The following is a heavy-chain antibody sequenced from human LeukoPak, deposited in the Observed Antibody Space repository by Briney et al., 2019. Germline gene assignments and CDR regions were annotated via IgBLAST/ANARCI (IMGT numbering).Heavy chain of an antibody. CDR2: IYNTLYV. CDR3: ARGRSYDITGYNPTFYFDS. D-gene: IGHD3-9*01. J-gene: IGHJ4*02. V-gene: IGHV4-59*02. Sequence: PSETLSLTCTVSGASVIGSYWTCIRQSPGETLQYISYIYNTLYVNYSPSLQSRVTISIDMSRNQVCLSMNSVSPADSAIYHCARGRSYDITGYNPTFYFDSWGQGVLVTVAS. CDR1: GASVIGSY.